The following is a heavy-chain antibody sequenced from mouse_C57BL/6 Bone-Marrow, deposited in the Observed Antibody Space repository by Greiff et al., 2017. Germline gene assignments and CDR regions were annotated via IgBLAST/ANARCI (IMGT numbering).Heavy chain of an antibody. J-gene: IGHJ2*01. V-gene: IGHV14-4*01. D-gene: IGHD1-1*01. CDR2: IDPENGDT. Sequence: VQLKQSGAELVRPGASVKLSCTASGFNIKDDYMHWVKQRPEQGLEWIGWIDPENGDTEYASRFQGKATITADTSSNTAYLQLSSLTSEDTAVYYCTTRLRKGYFDYWGQGTTLTVSS. CDR3: TTRLRKGYFDY. CDR1: GFNIKDDY.